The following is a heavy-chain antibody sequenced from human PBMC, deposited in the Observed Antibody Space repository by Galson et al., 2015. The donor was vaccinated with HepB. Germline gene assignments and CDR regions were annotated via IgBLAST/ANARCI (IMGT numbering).Heavy chain of an antibody. Sequence: ETLSLTCAVYGGSFSGYYWSWIRQPPGKGLEWIGEINHGGSTNYNPSLKSRVTISVDTSKNQFSLKLSSVTAADTAVYYCALGYCSSTSCYREGDYYYYYGMDVWGQGTTVTVSS. CDR3: ALGYCSSTSCYREGDYYYYYGMDV. CDR1: GGSFSGYY. J-gene: IGHJ6*02. CDR2: INHGGST. D-gene: IGHD2-2*01. V-gene: IGHV4-34*01.